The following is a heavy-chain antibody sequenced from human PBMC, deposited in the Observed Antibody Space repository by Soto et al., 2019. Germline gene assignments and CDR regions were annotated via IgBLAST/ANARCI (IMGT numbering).Heavy chain of an antibody. D-gene: IGHD3-22*01. Sequence: QVQLVQSGAEVKKPGASVKVSCKASGYTFTSYGISWVRQAPGQGLEWMGWISAYNGNTNYAQKLQGRVTMTTDTSTSTAYMGLRSLRSDDTAVYYCARERYYDSSGYSIPTIDYWGQGTLVTVSS. V-gene: IGHV1-18*04. J-gene: IGHJ4*02. CDR1: GYTFTSYG. CDR2: ISAYNGNT. CDR3: ARERYYDSSGYSIPTIDY.